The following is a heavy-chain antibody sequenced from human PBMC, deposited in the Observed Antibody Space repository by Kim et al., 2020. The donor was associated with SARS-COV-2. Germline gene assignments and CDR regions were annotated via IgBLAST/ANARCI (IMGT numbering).Heavy chain of an antibody. V-gene: IGHV3-66*01. Sequence: GGSLRLSCAASGFTVSSNYMSWVRQAPGKGLEWVSVIYSGGSTYYADSVKGRFTISRDNSKNTLYLQMNSLRAEDTAVYYCARGGYGSGSYPLYYYYYGMDVWGQGTTVTVSS. CDR1: GFTVSSNY. CDR3: ARGGYGSGSYPLYYYYYGMDV. CDR2: IYSGGST. J-gene: IGHJ6*02. D-gene: IGHD3-10*01.